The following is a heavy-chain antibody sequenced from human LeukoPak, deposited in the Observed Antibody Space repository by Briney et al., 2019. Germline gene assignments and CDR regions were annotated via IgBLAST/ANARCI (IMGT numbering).Heavy chain of an antibody. Sequence: ASVKVSCKVSGYTLTELSTHWVRQAPGKGLEWMGGFDPEDGETIYAQKFQGRVTMTEDTSTDTAYMELSSLRSEDTAVYYCATLANCSSTSCYQHYYYYMDVWGKGTTVTVSS. CDR1: GYTLTELS. D-gene: IGHD2-2*01. J-gene: IGHJ6*03. CDR3: ATLANCSSTSCYQHYYYYMDV. CDR2: FDPEDGET. V-gene: IGHV1-24*01.